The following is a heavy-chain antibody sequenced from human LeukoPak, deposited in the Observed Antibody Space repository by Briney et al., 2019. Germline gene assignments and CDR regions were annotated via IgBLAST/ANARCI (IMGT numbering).Heavy chain of an antibody. CDR1: GGSISSGSYY. CDR2: IYTSGST. Sequence: PSETLSLTCTVSGGSISSGSYYWSWIRQPAGKGLEWIGRIYTSGSTNYNPSLKSRVTISVDTSKSQFSLKLSSVTAADTAVYYCARAFSGYDLPSSFFDYWGQGTLVTVSS. CDR3: ARAFSGYDLPSSFFDY. V-gene: IGHV4-61*02. J-gene: IGHJ4*02. D-gene: IGHD5-12*01.